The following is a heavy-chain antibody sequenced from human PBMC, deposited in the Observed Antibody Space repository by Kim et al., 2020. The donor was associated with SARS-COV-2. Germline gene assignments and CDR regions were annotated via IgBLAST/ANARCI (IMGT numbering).Heavy chain of an antibody. CDR3: AKWSVWYYYDSSGYYDY. V-gene: IGHV3-23*03. J-gene: IGHJ4*02. Sequence: SVKGRFTISRDNSRNTLYLQMNSLRAEDTAVYYCAKWSVWYYYDSSGYYDYWGQGTLVTVSS. D-gene: IGHD3-22*01.